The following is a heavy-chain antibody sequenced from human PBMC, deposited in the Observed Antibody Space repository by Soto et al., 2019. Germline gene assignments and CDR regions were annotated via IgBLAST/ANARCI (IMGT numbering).Heavy chain of an antibody. J-gene: IGHJ4*02. D-gene: IGHD6-6*01. CDR1: GGSISSSSYY. Sequence: QLQLQESGPGLVKPSETLSLTCTVSGGSISSSSYYWGWIRQPPGKGLEWIGSIYYSGSTYYNPSLKSRVTISVDTPKHEFSLQLSSVTAADTAVYYCASPSSSSPVAVFAYWGQGTLVTVSS. CDR3: ASPSSSSPVAVFAY. CDR2: IYYSGST. V-gene: IGHV4-39*01.